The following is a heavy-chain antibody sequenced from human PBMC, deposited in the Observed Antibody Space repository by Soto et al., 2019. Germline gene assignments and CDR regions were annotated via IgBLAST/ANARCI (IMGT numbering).Heavy chain of an antibody. V-gene: IGHV1-69*06. CDR2: IIPIFGAT. J-gene: IGHJ5*01. D-gene: IGHD1-26*01. Sequence: QVQLVQSGAEVKKPGSSVKVSCKASGGTFSSYAITWMRQAPGQGLDWMGEIIPIFGATHFAQKFQGRVTLTANKSTTTAYRELSSLTSEDTDVYYCARMGGSVLDSWGQGTLVTVAA. CDR3: ARMGGSVLDS. CDR1: GGTFSSYA.